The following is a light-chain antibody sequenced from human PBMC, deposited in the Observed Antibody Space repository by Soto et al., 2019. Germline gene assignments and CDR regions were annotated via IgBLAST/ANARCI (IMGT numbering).Light chain of an antibody. J-gene: IGKJ1*01. Sequence: DIQMTQSPSSLSATVGDRVTITCRASQGILDYVAWYQQKPGKAPKLLIYAASTLPSGVPSRFSGSGSGTDFALTISSLQPEDVATYYCQKYNTAPQTFGQGTKVESK. CDR1: QGILDY. CDR2: AAS. CDR3: QKYNTAPQT. V-gene: IGKV1-27*01.